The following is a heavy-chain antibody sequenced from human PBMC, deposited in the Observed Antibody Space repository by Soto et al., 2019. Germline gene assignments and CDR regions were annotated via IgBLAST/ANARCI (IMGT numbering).Heavy chain of an antibody. CDR2: IYYSGST. CDR3: ARGGYCSGASCAYMGHYYYYGMDV. J-gene: IGHJ6*02. CDR1: GGSISSSNYY. V-gene: IGHV4-39*01. D-gene: IGHD2-15*01. Sequence: SETLSLTCTVSGGSISSSNYYWGWIRQPPGKGQEWIGSIYYSGSTYYNPSFKSRVTISVDTSKNQFSLKLSSVTAADTAMYYCARGGYCSGASCAYMGHYYYYGMDVWGQGTTVTVS.